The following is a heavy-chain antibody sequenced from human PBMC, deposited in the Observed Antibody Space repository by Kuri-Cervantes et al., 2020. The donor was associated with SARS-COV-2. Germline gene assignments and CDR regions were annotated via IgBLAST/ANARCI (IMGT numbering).Heavy chain of an antibody. J-gene: IGHJ5*02. CDR3: ARGRVTMVRGQRRVWFDP. D-gene: IGHD3-10*01. CDR2: IYYSGST. Sequence: SETLSLTCAVYGGSFSGYYWSWIRQPPGKGLEWIGYIYYSGSTYYNPSLKSRVAISVDTSKNQFSLKLSSVTAADTAVYYCARGRVTMVRGQRRVWFDPWGQGTLVTVSS. CDR1: GGSFSGYY. V-gene: IGHV4-30-4*08.